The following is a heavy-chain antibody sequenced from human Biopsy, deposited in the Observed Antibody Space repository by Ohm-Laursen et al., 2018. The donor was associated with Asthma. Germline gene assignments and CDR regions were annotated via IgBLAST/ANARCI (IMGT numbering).Heavy chain of an antibody. J-gene: IGHJ5*02. CDR3: ARFDLGTDASGSYSGGALDP. Sequence: PSETLSLTCTVSGGAIDSGAYYWSWIRQLPGKGLEWIGYIYYSGSPYYNPSLKSRVTISVDTSQNQFSLNLNSVTAADTAVYYCARFDLGTDASGSYSGGALDPWGQGTLVTVSS. CDR2: IYYSGSP. V-gene: IGHV4-31*03. CDR1: GGAIDSGAYY. D-gene: IGHD3-10*01.